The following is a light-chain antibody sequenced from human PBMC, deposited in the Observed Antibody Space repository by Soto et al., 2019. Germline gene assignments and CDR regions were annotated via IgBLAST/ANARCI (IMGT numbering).Light chain of an antibody. CDR1: SSNIGAGYD. CDR2: GNT. V-gene: IGLV1-40*01. J-gene: IGLJ1*01. CDR3: QSYDSSLSGYV. Sequence: QALLPQPPSLSGAPGQRVTISCTGSSSNIGAGYDVHWYQQLPGTAPKLLMYGNTNRPSGVPDRFSGSKSGTSASLAITGLQAEDEADYYCQSYDSSLSGYVFGTGTKVTVL.